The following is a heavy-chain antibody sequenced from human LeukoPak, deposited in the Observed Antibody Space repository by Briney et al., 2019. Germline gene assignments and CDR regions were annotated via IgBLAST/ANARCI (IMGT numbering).Heavy chain of an antibody. CDR3: ARSGRPLDY. CDR1: GVTFSSYS. J-gene: IGHJ4*02. CDR2: ISSSSSTI. Sequence: PGGSLRLSCAASGVTFSSYSMNWVRQAPGKGLEWVSYISSSSSTIYYADSVKGRFTISRDNAKDSLYLQMNSLRAEDKAVYYCARSGRPLDYWGQGTLVTVSS. V-gene: IGHV3-48*04. D-gene: IGHD1-26*01.